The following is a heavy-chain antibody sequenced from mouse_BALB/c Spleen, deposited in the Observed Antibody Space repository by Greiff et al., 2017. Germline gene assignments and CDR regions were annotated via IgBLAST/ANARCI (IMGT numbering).Heavy chain of an antibody. CDR2: ISYDGSN. CDR3: ARDRGGYYGNFGAY. V-gene: IGHV3-6*02. Sequence: EVQLVESGPGLVKPSQSLSLTCSVTGYSITSGYYWNWIRQFPGNKLEWMGYISYDGSNNYNPSLKNRISITRDTSKNQFFLKLNSVTTEDTATYYCARDRGGYYGNFGAYWGQGTLVTVSA. D-gene: IGHD2-1*01. J-gene: IGHJ3*01. CDR1: GYSITSGYY.